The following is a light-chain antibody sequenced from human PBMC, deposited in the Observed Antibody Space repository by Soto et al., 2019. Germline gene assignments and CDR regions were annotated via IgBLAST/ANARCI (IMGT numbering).Light chain of an antibody. J-gene: IGKJ1*01. V-gene: IGKV3-20*01. CDR3: QQYCSSPWT. Sequence: ELVLTQSPGTLSLSPGERATLSCRASQSVSSSFLAWYQQKPGQAPRLLIYGASSRATGIPDRFSVSGSGTDFTLTISGLEPEDLAVYYCQQYCSSPWTFGQGTKVEIK. CDR1: QSVSSSF. CDR2: GAS.